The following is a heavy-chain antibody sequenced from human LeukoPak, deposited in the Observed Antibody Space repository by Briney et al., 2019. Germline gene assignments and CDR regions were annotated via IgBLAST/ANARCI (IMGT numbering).Heavy chain of an antibody. V-gene: IGHV3-21*01. CDR3: ARDSYGVAVAGTLDY. CDR1: GFTFSSYS. D-gene: IGHD6-19*01. CDR2: ISSSSSYI. Sequence: GGSLRLSCAASGFTFSSYSMNWVRQAPGKGLEWVSSISSSSSYIYYADSVKGRFTISRDNAKNSLYLQMNSLRAEDTAVYYCARDSYGVAVAGTLDYWGQGTLVTVSS. J-gene: IGHJ4*02.